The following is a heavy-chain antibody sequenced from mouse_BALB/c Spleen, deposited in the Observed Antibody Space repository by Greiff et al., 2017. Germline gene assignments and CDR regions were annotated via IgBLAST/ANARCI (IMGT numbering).Heavy chain of an antibody. V-gene: IGHV14-1*02. CDR1: GFNIKDYY. Sequence: VQLQQSGAELVRPGALVKLSCKASGFNIKDYYMHWVKQRPEQGLEWIGWIDPENGNTIYDPNFQGKAIITAETSSNSASLQLSSLTSEDTAVYYCAVHYYGYVRYFDYWGQGTTLTVSS. CDR3: AVHYYGYVRYFDY. J-gene: IGHJ2*01. D-gene: IGHD1-2*01. CDR2: IDPENGNT.